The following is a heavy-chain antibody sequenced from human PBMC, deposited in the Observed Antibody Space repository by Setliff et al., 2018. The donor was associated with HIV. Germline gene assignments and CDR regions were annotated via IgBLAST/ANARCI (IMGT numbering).Heavy chain of an antibody. CDR3: ARDYYDSSGYIFFPGLPDY. Sequence: ASVKVSCKASGYMFIGYYIHWVRQAPGQGLEWMGIINPSGGSTSYAQKFQGRVTMTRDTSISTAYMELSRLRSDDTAVYYCARDYYDSSGYIFFPGLPDYWGQGTLVTVSS. CDR2: INPSGGST. V-gene: IGHV1-46*01. J-gene: IGHJ4*02. D-gene: IGHD3-22*01. CDR1: GYMFIGYY.